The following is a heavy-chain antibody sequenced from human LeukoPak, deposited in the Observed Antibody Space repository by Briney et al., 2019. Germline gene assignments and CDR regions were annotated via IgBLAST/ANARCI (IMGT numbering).Heavy chain of an antibody. J-gene: IGHJ4*02. CDR3: ARFVPHCSSTSCYSYYFDY. CDR2: IYPGDSDT. Sequence: GESLKISCKGSGYSFTSYWIGWVRQMPGKGLEWMGIIYPGDSDTRYGPSFQGQVTISADKSISTAYLQWSSLKASDTAMYYCARFVPHCSSTSCYSYYFDYWGQGTLVTVSS. D-gene: IGHD2-2*01. CDR1: GYSFTSYW. V-gene: IGHV5-51*01.